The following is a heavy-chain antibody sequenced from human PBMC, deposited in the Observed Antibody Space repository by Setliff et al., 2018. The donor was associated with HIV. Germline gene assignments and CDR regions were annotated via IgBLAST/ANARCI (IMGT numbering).Heavy chain of an antibody. D-gene: IGHD3-22*01. Sequence: GESLKISCKGSGYRFTSYWIGWVRQMPGKGLEWMAIIYPGDSDTRYSPSFQGQVTISADKSTSTAYLQWSSLKASDTAMYYCARPSSGFAFDIWGQGTMVTVSS. J-gene: IGHJ3*02. V-gene: IGHV5-51*01. CDR3: ARPSSGFAFDI. CDR2: IYPGDSDT. CDR1: GYRFTSYW.